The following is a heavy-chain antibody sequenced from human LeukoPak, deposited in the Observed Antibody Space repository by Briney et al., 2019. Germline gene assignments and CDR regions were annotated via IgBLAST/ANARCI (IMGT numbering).Heavy chain of an antibody. D-gene: IGHD6-13*01. Sequence: SSSLGVTCTDSGGYISSYYWGWSRQPPGKGLECIGYIYYSGSTNYNPSLKSRVTIPVDTSKNQFSLKLSSVTAADTAVYYCARVSPQQLVDYWGQGTLVTVSS. V-gene: IGHV4-59*01. CDR3: ARVSPQQLVDY. J-gene: IGHJ4*02. CDR1: GGYISSYY. CDR2: IYYSGST.